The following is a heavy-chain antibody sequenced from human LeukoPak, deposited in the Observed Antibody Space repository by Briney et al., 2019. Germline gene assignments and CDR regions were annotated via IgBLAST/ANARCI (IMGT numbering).Heavy chain of an antibody. CDR3: ARDLLREIFGVVNGMDV. J-gene: IGHJ6*02. D-gene: IGHD3-3*01. CDR1: GFTFSSYA. CDR2: ISYDGSNK. Sequence: PGGSLRLSCAASGFTFSSYAMHWVRQAPGKGLEWVAVISYDGSNKYYADSVKGRFTISRDNSKNTLYLQMNSLRAEDTAVYYCARDLLREIFGVVNGMDVWGQGTTVTVSS. V-gene: IGHV3-30-3*01.